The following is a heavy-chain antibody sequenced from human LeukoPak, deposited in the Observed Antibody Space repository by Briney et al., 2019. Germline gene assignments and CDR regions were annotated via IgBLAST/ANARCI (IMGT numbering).Heavy chain of an antibody. CDR2: MNPNSGNT. V-gene: IGHV1-8*01. D-gene: IGHD2-2*01. Sequence: ASVKVSCKASGYTFTSYDINWVRQATGQGREWMGWMNPNSGNTGYAQKFQGRVTMTRNTSISTAYMELSSLRSEDTAVYYCARALGRRGGQLLFTRAVYYMDVWGKGTTVTVSS. CDR3: ARALGRRGGQLLFTRAVYYMDV. J-gene: IGHJ6*03. CDR1: GYTFTSYD.